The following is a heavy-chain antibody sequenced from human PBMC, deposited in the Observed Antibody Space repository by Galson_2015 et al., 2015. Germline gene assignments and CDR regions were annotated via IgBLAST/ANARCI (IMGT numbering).Heavy chain of an antibody. V-gene: IGHV5-51*01. J-gene: IGHJ3*02. CDR2: IYPGDSDT. D-gene: IGHD2-15*01. Sequence: QSGAEVKKPGESLKISCQGSGFSFTSYWLGWVRQMPGKGLEWMGIIYPGDSDTRYSPSFQGQVTISADKSISTAYLQWSSLKASDTAMFYCARRRCSGGSCYHAFDIWGQGTLVTVSS. CDR3: ARRRCSGGSCYHAFDI. CDR1: GFSFTSYW.